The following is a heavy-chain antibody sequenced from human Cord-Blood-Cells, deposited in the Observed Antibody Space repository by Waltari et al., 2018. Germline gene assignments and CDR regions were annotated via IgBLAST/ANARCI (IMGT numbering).Heavy chain of an antibody. Sequence: QVQLQESGPGLVKPSETLSLTCTVSGGSISSYYWSWIRQPPGKGLGWVGYIYYSGSTNYNPSLKSRVTISVDTSKNQFSLKLSSVTAADTAVYYCAREEYSYGYFDYWGQGTLVTVSS. J-gene: IGHJ4*02. CDR2: IYYSGST. V-gene: IGHV4-59*01. D-gene: IGHD5-18*01. CDR3: AREEYSYGYFDY. CDR1: GGSISSYY.